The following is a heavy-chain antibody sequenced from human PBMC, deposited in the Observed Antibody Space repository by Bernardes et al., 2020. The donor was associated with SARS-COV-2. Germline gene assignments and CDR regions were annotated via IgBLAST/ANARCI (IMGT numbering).Heavy chain of an antibody. CDR1: GGAVSNYY. J-gene: IGHJ6*02. CDR2: IYDSGNT. V-gene: IGHV4-59*02. Sequence: SETLSLTCTVSGGAVSNYYWSWIRQPPGKGLEWIGYIYDSGNTNYNPSLKSRVTISEDTSKNQFSLKLSSVTAADTAVYYCARAMTVSSPLYDYYYPMDVWGQGTTVTVSS. D-gene: IGHD4-17*01. CDR3: ARAMTVSSPLYDYYYPMDV.